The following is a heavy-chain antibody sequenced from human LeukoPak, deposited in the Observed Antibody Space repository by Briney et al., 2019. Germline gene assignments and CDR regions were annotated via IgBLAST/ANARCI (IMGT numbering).Heavy chain of an antibody. J-gene: IGHJ4*02. Sequence: GGSLRLSCAASGFTFSSYWMSWVRQAPGKGLKWVANIKQDGSEKYYVDSVKGRFTISRDNAKNSLYLQMNSLRAEDTAVYYCARVGGYCSSTSCYSGGFDYWGQGTLVTVSS. CDR1: GFTFSSYW. V-gene: IGHV3-7*01. D-gene: IGHD2-2*02. CDR3: ARVGGYCSSTSCYSGGFDY. CDR2: IKQDGSEK.